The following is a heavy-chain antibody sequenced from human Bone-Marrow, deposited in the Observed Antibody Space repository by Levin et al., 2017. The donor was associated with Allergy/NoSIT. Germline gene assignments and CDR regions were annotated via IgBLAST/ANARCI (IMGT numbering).Heavy chain of an antibody. CDR1: GFSLTSPTMG. CDR2: IFSTDEN. CDR3: ARTPVGDNYDTGFFED. D-gene: IGHD5-18*01. Sequence: SGPTLVKPTETLTLTCTVSGFSLTSPTMGVSWIRQPPGKALEWLAHIFSTDENSYSPSLKTRLTISKDTSKSQVVLTMTNMDPGDTATYYCARTPVGDNYDTGFFEDWGRGTLVTVSS. V-gene: IGHV2-26*01. J-gene: IGHJ4*02.